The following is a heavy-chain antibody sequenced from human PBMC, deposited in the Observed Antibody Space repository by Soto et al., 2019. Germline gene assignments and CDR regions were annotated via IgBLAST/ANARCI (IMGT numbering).Heavy chain of an antibody. J-gene: IGHJ4*02. CDR3: AHSKGRSTHTPPINPHFDY. V-gene: IGHV2-5*02. CDR1: GFSLSTSGVG. Sequence: QITLKESGPTLVKPTQTLTLTCTFSGFSLSTSGVGVGWIRQPPGKALEWLALIYWDDDKRYSPSLKSRLTITKDTSKNQVVLTMTNMDPVDTATYYCAHSKGRSTHTPPINPHFDYWGQGTLVTVSS. CDR2: IYWDDDK.